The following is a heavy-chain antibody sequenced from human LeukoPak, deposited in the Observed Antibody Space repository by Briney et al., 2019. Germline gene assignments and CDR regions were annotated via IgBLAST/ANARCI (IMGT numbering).Heavy chain of an antibody. D-gene: IGHD2-8*01. CDR2: ISSSGKTV. V-gene: IGHV3-48*03. Sequence: GGSLRLSCAASGFSFSTYEMNWVRQAPGKGLEWVSYISSSGKTVRYADSVKGRFTISRDNAKSSLYLQMNSLRVEDTAVYYCARDGVLVVYDSWGQGTLVTVSS. J-gene: IGHJ4*02. CDR1: GFSFSTYE. CDR3: ARDGVLVVYDS.